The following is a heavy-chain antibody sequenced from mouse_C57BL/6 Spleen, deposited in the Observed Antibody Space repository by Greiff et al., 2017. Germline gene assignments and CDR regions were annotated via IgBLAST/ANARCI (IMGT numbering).Heavy chain of an antibody. Sequence: QVQLQQPGAELVRPGSSVKLSCKASGYTFTSYWMDWVKQRPGQGLEWIGNIYPSDSETHYNQKFKDKATLTVDKSSSTAYMQLSSLTSEDSAVYYCARRDYYSGWFAYWGQGTLVTVSA. CDR3: ARRDYYSGWFAY. V-gene: IGHV1-61*01. CDR2: IYPSDSET. CDR1: GYTFTSYW. D-gene: IGHD1-1*01. J-gene: IGHJ3*01.